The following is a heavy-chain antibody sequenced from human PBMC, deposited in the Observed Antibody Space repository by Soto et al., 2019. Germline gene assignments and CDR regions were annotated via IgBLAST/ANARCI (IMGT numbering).Heavy chain of an antibody. CDR2: IYSGGST. CDR1: GFTVSSNY. V-gene: IGHV3-53*01. CDR3: VRDSSRELLWFGELSSMDV. D-gene: IGHD3-10*01. Sequence: PGGSLRLSCAASGFTVSSNYMSWVRQAPGKGLEWVSVIYSGGSTYYADSKKGRFTISRDNSKNTLYLQMNSLRAEDTAVFYFVRDSSRELLWFGELSSMDVWGKGTTVTVSS. J-gene: IGHJ6*04.